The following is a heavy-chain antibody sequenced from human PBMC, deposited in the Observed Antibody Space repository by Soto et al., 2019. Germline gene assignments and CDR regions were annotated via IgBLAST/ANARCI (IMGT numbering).Heavy chain of an antibody. CDR2: IYNSGST. V-gene: IGHV4-61*01. CDR3: ARAVAVMVPANDYYGMDV. J-gene: IGHJ6*01. Sequence: QVQLQESGPGLVKPSETLSLTCTVSGGSVSSVSYYWSWIRQPPGNGLEWIGYIYNSGSTNYNPSLKSRVTISVDTSKNQCCLRLSSVTSADTAVYYCARAVAVMVPANDYYGMDV. D-gene: IGHD2-2*01. CDR1: GGSVSSVSYY.